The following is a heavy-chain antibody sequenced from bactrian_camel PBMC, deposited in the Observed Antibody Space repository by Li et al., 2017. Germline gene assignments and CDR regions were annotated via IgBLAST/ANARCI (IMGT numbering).Heavy chain of an antibody. V-gene: IGHV3S1*01. CDR1: GFTFSTFW. D-gene: IGHD2*01. CDR2: IDSAGGST. J-gene: IGHJ4*01. CDR3: TNDIVPRDY. Sequence: HVQLVESGGGLVQPGGSLRLSCAASGFTFSTFWMFWVRQAPGKGLEWISGIDSAGGSTYYSDSVKGPFTISRDNAKNTVYLQMNSLKTEDTAMYYCTNDIVPRDYWGQGTQVTVS.